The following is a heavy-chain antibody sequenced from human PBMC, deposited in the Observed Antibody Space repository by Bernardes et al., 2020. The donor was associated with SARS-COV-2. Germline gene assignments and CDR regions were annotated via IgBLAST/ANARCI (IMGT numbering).Heavy chain of an antibody. Sequence: ASVKVSCKASGYIFTAYYIHWVRQAPGQGLEWMGIINPSGGSTTYAQKFQGRVTMTRDTSTSTVYMELGSLRSDDTAVYYCARGHVYILRHFDRNNWFDPWGQGTLVTVSS. CDR2: INPSGGST. CDR1: GYIFTAYY. CDR3: ARGHVYILRHFDRNNWFDP. D-gene: IGHD3-9*01. V-gene: IGHV1-46*01. J-gene: IGHJ5*02.